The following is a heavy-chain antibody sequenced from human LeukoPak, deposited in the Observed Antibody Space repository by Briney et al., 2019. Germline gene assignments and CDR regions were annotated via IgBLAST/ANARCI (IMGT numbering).Heavy chain of an antibody. D-gene: IGHD3-22*01. J-gene: IGHJ4*02. Sequence: ASVKVSCKASGYTFTSYDINWVRQATGQGLEWMGWMNPNSGNTGYAQKFQGRVTMTRNTSISTAYMELSSLRSEDTAVYYCARQDHDSSGFDYWGQGTLVTVSS. CDR3: ARQDHDSSGFDY. CDR2: MNPNSGNT. CDR1: GYTFTSYD. V-gene: IGHV1-8*01.